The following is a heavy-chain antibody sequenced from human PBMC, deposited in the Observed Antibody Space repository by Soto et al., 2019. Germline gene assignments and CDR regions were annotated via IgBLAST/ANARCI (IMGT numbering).Heavy chain of an antibody. V-gene: IGHV3-30*18. J-gene: IGHJ4*02. CDR1: GFIFSSYG. CDR3: AKGGPMVRGPRGYFDY. CDR2: ISYDGGNK. Sequence: QVQLVESGGGVVQPGRSLRLSCAASGFIFSSYGMHWVRQAPGKGLEWVAVISYDGGNKYYADSVKGRFTISRDNSKNTLYLQMNSLRAEDTAVYYCAKGGPMVRGPRGYFDYWGQGTLVTVSS. D-gene: IGHD3-10*01.